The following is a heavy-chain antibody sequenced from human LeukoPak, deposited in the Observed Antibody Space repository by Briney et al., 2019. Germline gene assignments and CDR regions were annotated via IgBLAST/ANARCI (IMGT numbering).Heavy chain of an antibody. D-gene: IGHD5-24*01. CDR3: AKRDGIGSVEMDTPCYFDY. J-gene: IGHJ4*02. V-gene: IGHV3-23*01. Sequence: PGGSLRLSCAASGFTFSSYAMSWVRQAPGKGLEWVSAISSSGGSTYYADSVKGRFTISRDNSKNTLYLQMNSLRAEDTAVYYCAKRDGIGSVEMDTPCYFDYWGQGTLVTVSS. CDR2: ISSSGGST. CDR1: GFTFSSYA.